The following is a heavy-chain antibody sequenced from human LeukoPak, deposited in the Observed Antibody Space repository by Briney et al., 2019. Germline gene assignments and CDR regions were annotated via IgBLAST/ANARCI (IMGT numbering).Heavy chain of an antibody. CDR3: ARGSNYYDSSGHDY. J-gene: IGHJ4*02. D-gene: IGHD3-22*01. V-gene: IGHV1-2*02. Sequence: GASVKVSCKASGYTFSGYYIHWVRQAPGQGLEWLGWINPNSGGTNYAQKFQGRVTMTRDTSISTAYMELSRLRSDDTAVYYCARGSNYYDSSGHDYWGQGTLVTVSS. CDR1: GYTFSGYY. CDR2: INPNSGGT.